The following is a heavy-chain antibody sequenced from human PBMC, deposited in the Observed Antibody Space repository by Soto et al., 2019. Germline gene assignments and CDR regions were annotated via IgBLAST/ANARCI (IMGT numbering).Heavy chain of an antibody. D-gene: IGHD6-13*01. Sequence: PEGSLRLSCAASGFTFRSFTINWVRQAPGKGLEWVSTISSNSAYIYYTDALRGRFTISRDNAKNSLQLQMSSLRAEDTAVYYCTRDASRDSSARGWFDPWGPGTLVTVSS. CDR3: TRDASRDSSARGWFDP. J-gene: IGHJ5*02. V-gene: IGHV3-21*01. CDR2: ISSNSAYI. CDR1: GFTFRSFT.